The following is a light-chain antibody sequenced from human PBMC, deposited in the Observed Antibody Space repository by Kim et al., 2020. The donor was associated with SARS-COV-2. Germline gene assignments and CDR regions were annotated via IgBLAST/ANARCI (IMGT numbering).Light chain of an antibody. Sequence: EIVLTQSPATLSLSPGERATLSCRASQSVSIYLAWYQQKPGQAPRLLIYDASKRAAGIPARFSGSGSGTDLTLTISSLEPEDFVVYYCQQRSNWPWTFGQGTKVDFK. CDR1: QSVSIY. CDR3: QQRSNWPWT. V-gene: IGKV3-11*01. CDR2: DAS. J-gene: IGKJ1*01.